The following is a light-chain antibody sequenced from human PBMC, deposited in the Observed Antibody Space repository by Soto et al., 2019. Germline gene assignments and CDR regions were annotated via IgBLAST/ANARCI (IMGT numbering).Light chain of an antibody. CDR2: GAS. Sequence: EIVMTQSPATLSVSPGERATLSCRASQSVSSNLAWYQQKPGQAPRLLIYGASTRATGIPARFSGSGSGTEFTLTTRRIQSEAFVIYFGQQYKNRPPARTFGEGTKVEIK. CDR3: QQYKNRPPART. V-gene: IGKV3-15*01. CDR1: QSVSSN. J-gene: IGKJ4*02.